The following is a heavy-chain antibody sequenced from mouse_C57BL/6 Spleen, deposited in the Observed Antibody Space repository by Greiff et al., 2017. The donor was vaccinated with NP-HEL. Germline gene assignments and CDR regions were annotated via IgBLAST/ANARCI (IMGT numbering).Heavy chain of an antibody. CDR1: GYSITSGYY. CDR2: ISYDGSN. V-gene: IGHV3-6*01. J-gene: IGHJ2*01. D-gene: IGHD1-1*01. CDR3: ARRILRYFDY. Sequence: QLQESGPGLVKPSQSLSLTCSVTGYSITSGYYWNWIRQFPGNKLEWMGYISYDGSNNYNPSLKNRISITRDTSKNQFFLKLNSVTTEDTATYYCARRILRYFDYWGQGTTLTVSS.